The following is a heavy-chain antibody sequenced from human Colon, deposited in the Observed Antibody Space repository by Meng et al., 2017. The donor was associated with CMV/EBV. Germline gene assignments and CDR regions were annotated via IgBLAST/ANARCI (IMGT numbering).Heavy chain of an antibody. Sequence: GGSLRLSCTASEFTFSQYGMHWVRQAPGKGLEWVAFMQFDGREIIYVDSVEGRFTISRDNSKNTLYLQMNSLRVEDTAVYYCAKDVVNRGWRENLWGQGTTVTVSS. CDR2: MQFDGREI. J-gene: IGHJ6*02. CDR1: EFTFSQYG. CDR3: AKDVVNRGWRENL. V-gene: IGHV3-30*02. D-gene: IGHD6-19*01.